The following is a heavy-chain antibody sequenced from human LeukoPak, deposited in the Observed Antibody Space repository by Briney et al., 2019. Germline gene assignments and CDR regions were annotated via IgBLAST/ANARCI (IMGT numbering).Heavy chain of an antibody. CDR1: GFTFGSYW. V-gene: IGHV3-74*01. D-gene: IGHD1-26*01. Sequence: GGSLRLSCAASGFTFGSYWMHWVRQAPGKGLVWVSRVKSDGSSTNYADSVKGRFTISRDNAKNTLLLQMNSLRAEDTAVYYCARGGSPPEALGDTFDVWGQGTLVTVSS. J-gene: IGHJ3*01. CDR3: ARGGSPPEALGDTFDV. CDR2: VKSDGSST.